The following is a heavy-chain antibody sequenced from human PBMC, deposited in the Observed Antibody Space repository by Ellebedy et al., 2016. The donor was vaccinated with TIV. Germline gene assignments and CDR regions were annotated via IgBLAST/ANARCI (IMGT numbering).Heavy chain of an antibody. V-gene: IGHV2-26*01. CDR2: IFSNDEK. CDR1: EFSLNNTQLR. D-gene: IGHD3-16*01. Sequence: SGPTLVTPTETLTLTCSVSEFSLNNTQLRMTWIRQPPGKALRWLAHIFSNDEKSYSTSLQSRLTISKDTSKSQVVLTMSNMDPVDTATYYCARTLFGSEPYYFDYWGQGTLVTVSS. J-gene: IGHJ4*02. CDR3: ARTLFGSEPYYFDY.